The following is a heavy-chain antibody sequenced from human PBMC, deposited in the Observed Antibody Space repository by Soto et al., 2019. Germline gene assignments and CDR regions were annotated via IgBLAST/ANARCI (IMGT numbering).Heavy chain of an antibody. J-gene: IGHJ4*02. CDR2: IDYSGST. V-gene: IGHV4-39*01. D-gene: IGHD1-26*01. CDR3: ARHDNYSGSPDY. Sequence: SETLSLTCAVSGGSISSTIYYWGWIRQPPGKGLEWIGYIDYSGSTYYNPSLKSRVTISVDTSKNQFSLKLSSVTAADTAVYYCARHDNYSGSPDYWGRGTLVT. CDR1: GGSISSTIYY.